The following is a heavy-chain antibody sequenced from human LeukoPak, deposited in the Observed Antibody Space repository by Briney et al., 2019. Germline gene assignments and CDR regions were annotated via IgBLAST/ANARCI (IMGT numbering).Heavy chain of an antibody. CDR2: IYYSGST. D-gene: IGHD2-21*02. CDR3: ARARLGGDSAQYYFDY. V-gene: IGHV4-59*01. CDR1: GGSISSYY. J-gene: IGHJ4*02. Sequence: SETLSLTCTVSGGSISSYYWSWIRQPPGKGLEWIGYIYYSGSTNYNPSLKSRVTISVDTSKNQFSLKLSSVTAADTAVYYCARARLGGDSAQYYFDYWGQGTLVTVSS.